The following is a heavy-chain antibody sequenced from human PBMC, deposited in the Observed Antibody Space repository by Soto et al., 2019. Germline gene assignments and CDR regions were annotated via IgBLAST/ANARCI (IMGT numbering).Heavy chain of an antibody. D-gene: IGHD6-13*01. CDR2: LSGSGGIA. CDR1: GFTFDSYA. CDR3: AKDAKGASAPYFFDD. Sequence: EVQLLESGGGLVQPGGSLRLSCAASGFTFDSYAMSWVRQAPGKGLEWVSGLSGSGGIAYYADSVKGRFTISRDNSNKMVYLEMSSLRVEDTAIYYCAKDAKGASAPYFFDDWGQGIQVTVSS. J-gene: IGHJ4*02. V-gene: IGHV3-23*01.